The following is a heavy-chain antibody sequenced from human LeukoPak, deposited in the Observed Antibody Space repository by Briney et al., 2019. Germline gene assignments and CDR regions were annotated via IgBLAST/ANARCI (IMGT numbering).Heavy chain of an antibody. CDR1: GFTFSSYW. J-gene: IGHJ4*02. D-gene: IGHD5-24*01. CDR2: INSDGSST. CDR3: ARDPTRDGYNPDY. Sequence: PGGSLRLSCAASGFTFSSYWMHWVRQAPGKGLVWVSRINSDGSSTSYADSVKGRFTISRDNAKSTLYLQMNSLRAEDTAVYYCARDPTRDGYNPDYWGQGTLVTVSS. V-gene: IGHV3-74*01.